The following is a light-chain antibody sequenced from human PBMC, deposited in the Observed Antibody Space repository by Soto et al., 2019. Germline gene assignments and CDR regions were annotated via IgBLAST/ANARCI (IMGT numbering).Light chain of an antibody. J-gene: IGLJ1*01. CDR3: SSYTSSSTDA. CDR1: SSDVGGYNY. CDR2: DVS. V-gene: IGLV2-14*01. Sequence: QSALTQPASVSGSPGQSITISCTGTSSDVGGYNYVSWYQQHPGRAPKLMIYDVSIRPSGVSNRFSGSKSGNTASLTISGLQAEHEADYYCSSYTSSSTDAFGTGTKVTVL.